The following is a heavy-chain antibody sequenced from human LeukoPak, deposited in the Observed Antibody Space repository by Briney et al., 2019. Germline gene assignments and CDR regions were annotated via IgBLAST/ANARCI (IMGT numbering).Heavy chain of an antibody. D-gene: IGHD3-10*01. V-gene: IGHV4-61*02. CDR1: GGSIGGDLYF. J-gene: IGHJ4*02. CDR2: VSASGTP. CDR3: AKDLLLWFGELLGGYFDY. Sequence: SETLSLTCTVSGGSIGGDLYFWNWVRQPAGKGLEWVGRVSASGTPNSNPSLKSQVTVSVDTSKNQFSLMLSSVTAADTAVYYCAKDLLLWFGELLGGYFDYWGQGTLVTVSS.